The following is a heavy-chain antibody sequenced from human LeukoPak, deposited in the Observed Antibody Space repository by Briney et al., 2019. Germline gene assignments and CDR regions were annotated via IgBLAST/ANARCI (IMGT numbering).Heavy chain of an antibody. Sequence: GGSLRLSCAASGFTFSSYAMNWVRQAPGKGLEWVAGISSGDGTFHAESVKGRFTISRDKPKDTLYLQMNSLRAEDTAVYYCAKDATASPYFHWFDNWGQGTQVIVSS. CDR1: GFTFSSYA. J-gene: IGHJ4*02. D-gene: IGHD3-9*01. CDR3: AKDATASPYFHWFDN. V-gene: IGHV3-23*01. CDR2: ISSGDGT.